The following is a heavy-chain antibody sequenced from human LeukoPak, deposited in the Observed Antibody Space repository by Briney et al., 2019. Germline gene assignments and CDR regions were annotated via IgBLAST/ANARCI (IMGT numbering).Heavy chain of an antibody. V-gene: IGHV4-59*08. J-gene: IGHJ5*02. CDR1: GGSISSYY. CDR2: IYYSGST. D-gene: IGHD6-19*01. Sequence: SETLSLTCTVSGGSISSYYWSWIRQPPGKGLEWIGYIYYSGSTNYNPSLKSQVTISVDTSKNQFSLKLSSVTAADTAVYYCARHSSGWSGWSDPWGQGTLVTVSS. CDR3: ARHSSGWSGWSDP.